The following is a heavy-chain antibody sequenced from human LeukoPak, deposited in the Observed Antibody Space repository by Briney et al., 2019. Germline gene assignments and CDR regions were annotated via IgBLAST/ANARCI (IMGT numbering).Heavy chain of an antibody. D-gene: IGHD4-17*01. J-gene: IGHJ6*02. CDR3: ARELRMGYYYYGMDV. CDR2: IYHSGST. Sequence: SGTLSLTCAVSGGSISSSNWWSWVRQPPGTGLEWIGEIYHSGSTNYNPSLKSRVTISVDKSKNQFSLKLSSVTAADTAVYYCARELRMGYYYYGMDVWGQGTTVTVSS. V-gene: IGHV4-4*02. CDR1: GGSISSSNW.